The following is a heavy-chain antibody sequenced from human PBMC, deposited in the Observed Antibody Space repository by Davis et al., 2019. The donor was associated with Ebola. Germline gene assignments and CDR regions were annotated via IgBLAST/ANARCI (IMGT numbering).Heavy chain of an antibody. CDR2: IWYDGSNK. V-gene: IGHV3-33*08. J-gene: IGHJ6*04. D-gene: IGHD3-3*01. CDR1: GFTFSSYG. CDR3: ARDRELTIFGVVIHYGMDV. Sequence: GGSLRLSCAASGFTFSSYGMHWVRQAPGKGLEWVAVIWYDGSNKYYADSVKGRFTISRDNSKNMLYLQMNSLRAEDTAVYYCARDRELTIFGVVIHYGMDVWGKGTTVTVSS.